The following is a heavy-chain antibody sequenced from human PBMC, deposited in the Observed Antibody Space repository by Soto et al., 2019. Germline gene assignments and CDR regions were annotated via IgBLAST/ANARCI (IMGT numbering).Heavy chain of an antibody. CDR2: IKQDGSEK. CDR1: GFTFSSYW. J-gene: IGHJ4*02. D-gene: IGHD3-9*01. CDR3: ARVSLLKIFPETKKQHPQTIDY. Sequence: GGSLRLSCAASGFTFSSYWMSWVRQAPGKGLEWVANIKQDGSEKYYVDSVKGRFTISRDNAKNSLYLQMNSLRAEDTAVYYCARVSLLKIFPETKKQHPQTIDYWGQGTLVTVSS. V-gene: IGHV3-7*03.